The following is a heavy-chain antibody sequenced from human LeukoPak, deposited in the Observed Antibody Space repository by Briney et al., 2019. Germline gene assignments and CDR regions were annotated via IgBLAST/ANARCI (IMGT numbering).Heavy chain of an antibody. CDR1: GGSFSGYY. D-gene: IGHD2-2*01. V-gene: IGHV4-34*01. CDR3: ARSGGCSSTSCYQYNWFDP. CDR2: INHSGST. Sequence: PSETLSLTCAVYGGSFSGYYWSWIRQPPGKGLEWIGEINHSGSTNYNPSHKSRVTISVDTSKNQFSLKLSSVTAADTAVYYCARSGGCSSTSCYQYNWFDPWGQGTLVTVSS. J-gene: IGHJ5*02.